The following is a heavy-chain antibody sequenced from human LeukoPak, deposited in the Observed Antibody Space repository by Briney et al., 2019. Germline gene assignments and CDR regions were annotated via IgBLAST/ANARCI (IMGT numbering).Heavy chain of an antibody. CDR1: GYTFTGYY. J-gene: IGHJ6*03. Sequence: ASVKVSCMASGYTFTGYYMHWVRQAPGQGLEWMGWINPNSGGTNYAQKFQGRVTMTRDTSISTAYMELSRLRSDDTAVYYCARDLGTAMVSYYYYVDVWGKGTTVTVSS. CDR2: INPNSGGT. V-gene: IGHV1-2*02. D-gene: IGHD5-18*01. CDR3: ARDLGTAMVSYYYYVDV.